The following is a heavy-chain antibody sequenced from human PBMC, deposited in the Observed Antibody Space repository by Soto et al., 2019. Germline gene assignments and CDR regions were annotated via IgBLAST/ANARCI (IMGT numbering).Heavy chain of an antibody. CDR3: VKDGSSGWPYFYDMDV. J-gene: IGHJ6*02. V-gene: IGHV1-18*04. CDR1: GYTFTSYG. Sequence: GASVKVSCKASGYTFTSYGISWVRQAPGQGLEWMGWISAYNGNTNYAQKLQGRVTMTTDTSTSTAYMELSSLRAEDTAVYYCVKDGSSGWPYFYDMDVWGQGTTVTVSS. D-gene: IGHD6-19*01. CDR2: ISAYNGNT.